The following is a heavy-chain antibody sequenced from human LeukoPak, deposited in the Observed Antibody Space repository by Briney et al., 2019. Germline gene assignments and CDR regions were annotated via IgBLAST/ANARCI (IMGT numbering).Heavy chain of an antibody. CDR1: GGTFSSYA. D-gene: IGHD3-22*01. CDR3: ARAHYASSNIKVPFDV. Sequence: SVKVSCKASGGTFSSYAISWVRQAPGQGLERMGGIIPIFGTANYAQKFQGRVTMTRDTATSTVYMELSSLRSDDTAVYYCARAHYASSNIKVPFDVWGKGTTVTVSS. CDR2: IIPIFGTA. J-gene: IGHJ6*04. V-gene: IGHV1-69*05.